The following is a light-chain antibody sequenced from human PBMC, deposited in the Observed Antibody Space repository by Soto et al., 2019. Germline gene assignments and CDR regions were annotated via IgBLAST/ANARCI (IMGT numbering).Light chain of an antibody. CDR1: HSVGSS. J-gene: IGKJ3*01. Sequence: ETVLTQYPATLSLSPGERATLSCRASHSVGSSLAWYQQKPGQSPRLLISDASNRATGIPARFSGSGSGTDFTLTISSLEPEDFAVYYCQQSSGFCPGTKVDIK. V-gene: IGKV3-11*01. CDR3: QQSSG. CDR2: DAS.